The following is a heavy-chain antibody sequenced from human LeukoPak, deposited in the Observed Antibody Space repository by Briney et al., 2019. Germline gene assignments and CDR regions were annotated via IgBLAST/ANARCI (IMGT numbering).Heavy chain of an antibody. CDR3: ARAKYSGCPDFDY. Sequence: SETLSLTCTVSGDSIRSYYWSWIRQPPGRGLEWIGYIYYSGSTNYNPSLKSRVTMSVDTSKNQFSLKLSSVTAADTAVYYCARAKYSGCPDFDYWGQGTLVTVSS. V-gene: IGHV4-59*01. CDR2: IYYSGST. J-gene: IGHJ4*02. CDR1: GDSIRSYY. D-gene: IGHD6-19*01.